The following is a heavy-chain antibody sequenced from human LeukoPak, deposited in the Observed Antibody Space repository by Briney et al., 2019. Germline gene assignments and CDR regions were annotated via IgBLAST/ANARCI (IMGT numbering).Heavy chain of an antibody. Sequence: GGSLRLSCAASGFTFSSYAMHWVRQAPGKGLEYVSAISSNGGSTYYADSVKGRFTISRDNSKNTLYLQMGSLRAEDMAVYYCARDAYSSSGLVGGAYFDYWGQGTLVTVSS. CDR1: GFTFSSYA. J-gene: IGHJ4*02. V-gene: IGHV3-64*02. D-gene: IGHD6-13*01. CDR2: ISSNGGST. CDR3: ARDAYSSSGLVGGAYFDY.